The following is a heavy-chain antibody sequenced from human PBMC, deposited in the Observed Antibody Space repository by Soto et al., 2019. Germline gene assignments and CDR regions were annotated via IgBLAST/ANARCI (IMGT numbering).Heavy chain of an antibody. CDR2: IYYSGST. J-gene: IGHJ4*02. V-gene: IGHV4-59*01. CDR1: DGSISRYY. CDR3: AANFDY. Sequence: SESLSLTVTPPDGSISRYYWSWIRQPPGKGLEWIGYIYYSGSTNYNPSLKSRVTISVDTSKNQFSLKLSSVTAADTAVYYCAANFDYWGQGTLVTVS.